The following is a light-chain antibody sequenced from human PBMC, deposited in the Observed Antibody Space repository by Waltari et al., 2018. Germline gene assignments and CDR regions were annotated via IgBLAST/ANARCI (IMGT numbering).Light chain of an antibody. J-gene: IGLJ2*01. CDR1: SSNVGENY. CDR3: GTWDSSLSVVV. CDR2: ENK. Sequence: QPVLTQPPSVSAAAGQKVTISCPGSSSNVGENYVAWYHHLPRTAPRLLIYENKIRPSGIPDRFSGSKSGTSATLGITGLQTGDEADYYCGTWDSSLSVVVFGGGTKLTVL. V-gene: IGLV1-51*02.